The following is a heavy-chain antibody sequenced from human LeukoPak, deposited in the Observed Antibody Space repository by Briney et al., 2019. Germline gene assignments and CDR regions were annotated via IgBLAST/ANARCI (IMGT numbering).Heavy chain of an antibody. V-gene: IGHV4-61*02. J-gene: IGHJ4*02. CDR1: GGSISSGSYY. CDR2: IYTSGST. D-gene: IGHD2-2*01. Sequence: PSQTLSLTCTVSGGSISSGSYYWSWIRQPAGKGLEWIGRIYTSGSTNYNPSLKSRVTISVDTSKNQFSLKLSSVTAADTAVYYCAREGIVVVPAAAIYHFDYWGQGTLVTVSS. CDR3: AREGIVVVPAAAIYHFDY.